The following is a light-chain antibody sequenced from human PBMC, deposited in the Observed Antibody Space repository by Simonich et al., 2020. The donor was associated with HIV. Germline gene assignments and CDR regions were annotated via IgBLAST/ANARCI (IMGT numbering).Light chain of an antibody. CDR3: QQYNNWPIT. CDR2: GAS. CDR1: QSVSSN. J-gene: IGKJ5*01. Sequence: ERVMTQSPATLSVSPGERATLSCRASQSVSSNLAWYQQKPGQAPRRLIYGASTWATGIPARFSGSGSGTEFTLTISSMQSEDFADYYCQQYNNWPITFGQGTRLEIK. V-gene: IGKV3-15*01.